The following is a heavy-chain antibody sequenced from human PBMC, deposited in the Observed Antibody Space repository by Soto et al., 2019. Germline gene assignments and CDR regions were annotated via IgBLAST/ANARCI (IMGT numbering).Heavy chain of an antibody. J-gene: IGHJ6*02. CDR1: GYTFAGFY. D-gene: IGHD4-17*01. Sequence: ASVKVSCKASGYTFAGFYMHWVRQAPGQGLEWMGWINPDSGVTTYAQKFQGWVTMTRDTSASTAYMELSGLRSEDTAVYYCARDTAPSDVWGQGTTVTVSS. CDR2: INPDSGVT. CDR3: ARDTAPSDV. V-gene: IGHV1-2*04.